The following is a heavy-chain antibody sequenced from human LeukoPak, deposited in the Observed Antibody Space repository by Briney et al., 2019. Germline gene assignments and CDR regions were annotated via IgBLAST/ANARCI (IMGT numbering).Heavy chain of an antibody. CDR2: IWYDGSNK. Sequence: PGGSLRLSSAASGFIFNSYGMHWVRQAPGKGLEWVALIWYDGSNKYYTDSVKGRFTISRDNSKNTLHLEMNSLRAEDTAIYYCAREGPRGNSQFDYWGQGTLVTVS. V-gene: IGHV3-33*01. D-gene: IGHD2/OR15-2a*01. J-gene: IGHJ4*02. CDR1: GFIFNSYG. CDR3: AREGPRGNSQFDY.